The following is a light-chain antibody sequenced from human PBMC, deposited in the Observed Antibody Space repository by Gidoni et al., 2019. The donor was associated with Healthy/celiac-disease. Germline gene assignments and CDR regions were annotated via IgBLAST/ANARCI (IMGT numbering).Light chain of an antibody. CDR1: SSDVGSYNL. CDR2: EGS. CDR3: CSYAGSSTYVV. V-gene: IGLV2-23*01. Sequence: QSALTQTESVYGSPGQSITISCTGTSSDVGSYNLVSWYQQHPGKSPKLMIYEGSQLPSGNRFSGSKSGNTASLTISGLQADDEADYYCCSYAGSSTYVVFGGGTKLTVL. J-gene: IGLJ2*01.